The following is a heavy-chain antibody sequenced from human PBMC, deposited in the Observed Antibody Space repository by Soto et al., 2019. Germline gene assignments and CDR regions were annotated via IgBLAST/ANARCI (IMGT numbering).Heavy chain of an antibody. CDR1: GYTFTSYA. CDR2: INAGNGNT. CDR3: ARTRWFGEEGFDY. Sequence: QVQLVQSGAEEKKPGASVKDSCKASGYTFTSYAMHWVRQAPGQRLEWMGWINAGNGNTKYSQKFQGRVTITRDTSASTAYMELSSLRSEDTAVYYCARTRWFGEEGFDYWGQGTLVTVSS. V-gene: IGHV1-3*05. D-gene: IGHD3-10*01. J-gene: IGHJ4*02.